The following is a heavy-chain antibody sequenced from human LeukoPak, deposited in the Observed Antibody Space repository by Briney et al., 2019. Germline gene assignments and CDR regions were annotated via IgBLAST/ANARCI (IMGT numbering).Heavy chain of an antibody. D-gene: IGHD6-19*01. CDR3: TRGGPVAGTHKYFQH. Sequence: RASVKVSCKASGYTFTSYDINWVRQSTGQGLEWLGWMNPNNANTDYAQKFQGRVTLTRNTSISTAYMELSSLRSEDTAVYFCTRGGPVAGTHKYFQHWGQGTLVTVSS. V-gene: IGHV1-8*01. CDR1: GYTFTSYD. J-gene: IGHJ1*01. CDR2: MNPNNANT.